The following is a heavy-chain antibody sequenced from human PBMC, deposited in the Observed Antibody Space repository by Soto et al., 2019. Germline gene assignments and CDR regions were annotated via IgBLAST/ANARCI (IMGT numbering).Heavy chain of an antibody. CDR1: GYSFTSYC. V-gene: IGHV5-10-1*01. CDR2: IDPSDSYT. CDR3: ASSPRGYCSSTSCRELGNYYGMDV. J-gene: IGHJ6*02. D-gene: IGHD2-2*01. Sequence: GQSLKISCKGSGYSFTSYCISWVRQMPGTGLEWMGRIDPSDSYTNYSPSFQGDVTISGDKSIGTAYLQWSSLKASDTAMYYCASSPRGYCSSTSCRELGNYYGMDVWGQGTTVTVSS.